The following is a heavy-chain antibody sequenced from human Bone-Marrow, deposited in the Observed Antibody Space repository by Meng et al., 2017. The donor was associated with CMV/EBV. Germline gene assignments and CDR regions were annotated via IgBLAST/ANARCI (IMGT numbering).Heavy chain of an antibody. CDR2: ISGSGGTT. V-gene: IGHV3-23*01. Sequence: GGSLRLSCAASGFTFNRYAMSWVRQAPGKGLEWVSAISGSGGTTYYADSVKGRFTISRDNSRNTLFLQMNSLRAEDTAVYYCAKDGGWSYLDYWGQGKLVTVDS. CDR1: GFTFNRYA. J-gene: IGHJ4*01. CDR3: AKDGGWSYLDY. D-gene: IGHD2-15*01.